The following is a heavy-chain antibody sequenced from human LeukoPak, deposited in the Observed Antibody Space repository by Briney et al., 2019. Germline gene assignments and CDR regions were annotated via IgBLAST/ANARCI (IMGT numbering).Heavy chain of an antibody. CDR1: GYTFTSYV. CDR3: ARLLWYEAVDY. CDR2: ISAYNGNT. J-gene: IGHJ4*02. D-gene: IGHD2-2*01. Sequence: GASVKVSCKASGYTFTSYVISWVRQAAGQGLEWMGWISAYNGNTNYAQKLQGRVTMPKDTSTSTAYMELRSVRSDESAVYYCARLLWYEAVDYWGQGTMVTVSS. V-gene: IGHV1-18*01.